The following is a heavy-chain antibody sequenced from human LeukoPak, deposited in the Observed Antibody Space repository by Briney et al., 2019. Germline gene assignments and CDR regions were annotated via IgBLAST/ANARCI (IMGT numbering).Heavy chain of an antibody. CDR2: ISYDGSNK. D-gene: IGHD1-14*01. Sequence: GGSLRLSCAASGFTFSSYGFHWVRQAPGKGLEWVAVISYDGSNKYYADSVKGRFTISRDNSKNTLYLQMNSLRAEDAAVYYCAKDARTFDYWGQGTLVTVSS. CDR3: AKDARTFDY. V-gene: IGHV3-30*18. J-gene: IGHJ4*02. CDR1: GFTFSSYG.